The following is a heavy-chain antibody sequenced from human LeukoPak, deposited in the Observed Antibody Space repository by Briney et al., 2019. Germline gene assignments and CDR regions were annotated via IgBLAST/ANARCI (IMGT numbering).Heavy chain of an antibody. V-gene: IGHV4-59*08. CDR1: GGSISSYY. D-gene: IGHD3-10*01. J-gene: IGHJ4*02. CDR2: IYYSGST. Sequence: PSETLSLTCTVSGGSISSYYWSWIRQPPGKGLEWIGYIYYSGSTNYNPSLTSRVTISADTSKNQSSLKVSSVTAADTAVYYCASNYYGSGSLDYWGQGNLVTVSS. CDR3: ASNYYGSGSLDY.